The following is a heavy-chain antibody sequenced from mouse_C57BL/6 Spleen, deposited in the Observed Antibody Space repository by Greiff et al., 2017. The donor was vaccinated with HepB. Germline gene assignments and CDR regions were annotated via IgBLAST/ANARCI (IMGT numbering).Heavy chain of an antibody. J-gene: IGHJ2*01. CDR2: IHPNSGST. D-gene: IGHD2-5*01. CDR1: GYTFTSYW. Sequence: QVQLQQPGAELVKPGASVKLSCKASGYTFTSYWMHWVKQRPGQGLEWIGMIHPNSGSTNYNEKFKSKATLTVDKSSSTAYMQLSSLTSEDSAVDYGARGDSNYLYYFDYWGQGTTLTVSS. V-gene: IGHV1-64*01. CDR3: ARGDSNYLYYFDY.